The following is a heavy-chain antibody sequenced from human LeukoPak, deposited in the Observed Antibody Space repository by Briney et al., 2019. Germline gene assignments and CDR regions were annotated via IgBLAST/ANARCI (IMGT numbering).Heavy chain of an antibody. Sequence: PGGSLRLSCAASGFTFSSYSLNWVRQAPGKGLEWVSYISGSSSIINYADSVKGRFTISRDNAKNSLYLQMNSLRDEDTAVYYCARDIRGYNYGFDYWGQGTLVTVSS. V-gene: IGHV3-48*02. CDR3: ARDIRGYNYGFDY. CDR2: ISGSSSII. D-gene: IGHD5-18*01. CDR1: GFTFSSYS. J-gene: IGHJ4*02.